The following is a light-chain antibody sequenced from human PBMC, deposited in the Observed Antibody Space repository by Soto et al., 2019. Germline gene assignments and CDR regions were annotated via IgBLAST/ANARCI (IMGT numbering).Light chain of an antibody. CDR1: QSVGTS. Sequence: EILLTQSPGILSLHPGESATLSCGASQSVGTSLVWYQQKPGQAPRLLVYGASSRATDIPDRLSGSGYGTDLTITISRMENEDFAVYSCQQYGAYTLTFGGGTKVDIK. CDR2: GAS. CDR3: QQYGAYTLT. V-gene: IGKV3-20*01. J-gene: IGKJ4*01.